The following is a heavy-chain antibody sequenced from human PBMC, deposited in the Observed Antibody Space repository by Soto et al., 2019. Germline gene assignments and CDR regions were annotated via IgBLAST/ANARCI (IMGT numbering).Heavy chain of an antibody. CDR2: TSNSGSA. Sequence: SETLSLTCTVSGGSVNSGPDYWSWIRQPPGKGLEWIGYTSNSGSAKYNPSLKRRVTITTDTSTNHFSLKLTSVTAEDTAVYYCASGYGDSGYFDYWGQGTLVTVSS. J-gene: IGHJ4*02. CDR1: GGSVNSGPDY. V-gene: IGHV4-61*03. D-gene: IGHD4-17*01. CDR3: ASGYGDSGYFDY.